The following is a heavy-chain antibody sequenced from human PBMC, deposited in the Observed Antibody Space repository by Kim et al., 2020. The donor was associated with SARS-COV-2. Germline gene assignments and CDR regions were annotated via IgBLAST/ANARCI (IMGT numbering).Heavy chain of an antibody. V-gene: IGHV3-23*01. D-gene: IGHD1-26*01. CDR3: AKQVGGSGSYNLCAFDY. J-gene: IGHJ4*01. CDR2: ISSGGSIT. Sequence: GGSLRLSWAASGFTFNNYAMSWVRQAPGKGLEWVSAISSGGSITYYADSVKGRFTISRDNSKNTLYLQVSSLRAEDTAVYYCAKQVGGSGSYNLCAFDY. CDR1: GFTFNNYA.